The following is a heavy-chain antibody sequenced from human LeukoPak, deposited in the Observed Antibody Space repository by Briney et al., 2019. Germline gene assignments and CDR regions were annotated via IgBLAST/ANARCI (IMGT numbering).Heavy chain of an antibody. Sequence: SETLSLTCTVSAGSVTSTDHYWSWIPQPPGKGLHRIGYSYRSGSTYYNPSLKSRVTISVDRSKNQFSLKLSSVTAADTAVYYCARGVRDGYNHYFDYWGQGTLVTVSS. J-gene: IGHJ4*02. CDR2: SYRSGST. CDR3: ARGVRDGYNHYFDY. CDR1: AGSVTSTDHY. D-gene: IGHD5-24*01. V-gene: IGHV4-30-2*01.